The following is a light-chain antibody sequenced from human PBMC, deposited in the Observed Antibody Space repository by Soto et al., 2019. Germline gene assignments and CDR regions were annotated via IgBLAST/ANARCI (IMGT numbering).Light chain of an antibody. V-gene: IGKV1-39*01. CDR2: AAS. Sequence: DIQMTQSPSSLSASVGDRVTITCRASQSISSYLNWYQQKPGKAPKLLIYAASSLQSGVPSRFSGSGSGTDFTLTISSLQPEDFATYYCQQSYSEITFGQGTHWRL. J-gene: IGKJ5*01. CDR1: QSISSY. CDR3: QQSYSEIT.